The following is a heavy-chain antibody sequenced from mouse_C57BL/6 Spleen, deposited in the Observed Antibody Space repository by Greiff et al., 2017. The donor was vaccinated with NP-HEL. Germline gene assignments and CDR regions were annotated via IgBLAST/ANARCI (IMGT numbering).Heavy chain of an antibody. CDR2: IDPEDGDT. V-gene: IGHV14-1*01. D-gene: IGHD2-4*01. Sequence: VQLKESGAELVRPGASVKLSCTASGFNIKDYYMHWVKQRPEQGLEWIGRIDPEDGDTEYAPKFQGKATMTADTSSNTAYLQLSSLTSEDTAVYYSSTDYGSAWFACWGHGTLVTVSA. CDR1: GFNIKDYY. CDR3: STDYGSAWFAC. J-gene: IGHJ3*01.